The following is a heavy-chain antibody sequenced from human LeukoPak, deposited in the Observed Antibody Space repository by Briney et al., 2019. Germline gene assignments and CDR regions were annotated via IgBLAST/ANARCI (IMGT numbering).Heavy chain of an antibody. V-gene: IGHV1-2*02. CDR1: GYTFSHYY. CDR2: INPNSGGT. CDR3: ARVYDSSVGDY. D-gene: IGHD3-22*01. Sequence: ASVKVSCKASGYTFSHYYIHWVRQAPGQGLEWMGWINPNSGGTNYARKFQGRVTMTRDTSISTAYMELSRLGSDDTAVYYCARVYDSSVGDYWGQGTLVTVSS. J-gene: IGHJ4*02.